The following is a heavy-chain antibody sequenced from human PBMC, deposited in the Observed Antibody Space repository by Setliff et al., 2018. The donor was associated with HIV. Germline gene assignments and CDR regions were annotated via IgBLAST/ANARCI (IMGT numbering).Heavy chain of an antibody. Sequence: SETLSLTCAVYGASPSGDYWSWIRQPPGKGLEWIASIYYSGSTYYNSSLKSRVTISVDTSKNQFSLRLSSVTAADTAVYYCVRINYATWKGWGSSVGLDITYSYAYYMDVWGNGTTVTVSS. CDR3: VRINYATWKGWGSSVGLDITYSYAYYMDV. J-gene: IGHJ6*03. V-gene: IGHV4-34*01. CDR2: IYYSGST. D-gene: IGHD3-16*01. CDR1: GASPSGDY.